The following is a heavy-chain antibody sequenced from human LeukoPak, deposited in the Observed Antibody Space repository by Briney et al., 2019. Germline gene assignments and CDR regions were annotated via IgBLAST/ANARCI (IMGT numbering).Heavy chain of an antibody. Sequence: GGSLRLSCAASGSTFHSYGVHWVRQAPGKGLEWVAFIRYDGNNTDYADSVKGRFIISRDNSKNTVYLQMNSLRVEDTAVHYCTKGATIGAFDIWGQGTMVTVSS. CDR1: GSTFHSYG. J-gene: IGHJ3*02. V-gene: IGHV3-30*02. CDR3: TKGATIGAFDI. D-gene: IGHD5-24*01. CDR2: IRYDGNNT.